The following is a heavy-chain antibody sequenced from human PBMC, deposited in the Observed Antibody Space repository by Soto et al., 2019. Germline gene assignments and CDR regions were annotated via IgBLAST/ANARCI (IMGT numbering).Heavy chain of an antibody. D-gene: IGHD1-20*01. J-gene: IGHJ4*02. CDR3: ARSRITGTSPYY. V-gene: IGHV4-34*01. CDR1: SGSFSVYY. Sequence: SETLSLTCAVYSGSFSVYYWSWIRHPPGKGLEWIGEINHTGSTNYNPSLKSRVTISVDTSKNQFSLKLSSVTAADTAVYYCARSRITGTSPYYWGQGTLVTAPQ. CDR2: INHTGST.